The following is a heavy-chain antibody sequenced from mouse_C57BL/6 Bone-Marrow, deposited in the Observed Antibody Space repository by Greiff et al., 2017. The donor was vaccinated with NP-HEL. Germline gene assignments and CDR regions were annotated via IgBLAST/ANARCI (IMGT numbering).Heavy chain of an antibody. Sequence: QVQLQQPGAELVKPGASVKLSCKASGYTFTSYWMQWVKQRPGQGLEWIGEIDPSDSYTNYNQKFKGKATLTVDTSSSTAYMQLSSLTSEDSAVYYCARLLRPLYYYAMDYWGQGTSVTVSS. D-gene: IGHD1-2*01. CDR3: ARLLRPLYYYAMDY. J-gene: IGHJ4*01. V-gene: IGHV1-50*01. CDR1: GYTFTSYW. CDR2: IDPSDSYT.